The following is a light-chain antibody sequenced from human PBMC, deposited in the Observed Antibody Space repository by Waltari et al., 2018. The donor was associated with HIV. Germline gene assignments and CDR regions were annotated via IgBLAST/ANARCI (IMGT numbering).Light chain of an antibody. Sequence: QSALTQPRSVSGSPGQSVTISCTGTSSDVGGYNYVSWYQHHPNKGPKLMIYDVTNRPSGVPDRFSGSKSGNTASLTISGLQAEDEADYYCCSYADTYFVVFGGRTKLTVL. CDR3: CSYADTYFVV. CDR1: SSDVGGYNY. CDR2: DVT. J-gene: IGLJ2*01. V-gene: IGLV2-11*01.